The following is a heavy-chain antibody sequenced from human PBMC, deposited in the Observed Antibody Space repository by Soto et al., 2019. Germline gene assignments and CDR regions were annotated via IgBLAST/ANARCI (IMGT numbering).Heavy chain of an antibody. CDR3: ARVLNYGTGSYSPYGVDG. Sequence: QVQLVQSGAEVKKPGSSVKVSCKTSGVSFNNNGIGWVRQAPGHGLEWMGGVSPPFRTSNYARKFQGRISITADASTGTVDMELSSLTTEDTAQFYCARVLNYGTGSYSPYGVDGWRQGTTVNVSS. CDR1: GVSFNNNG. J-gene: IGHJ6*02. CDR2: VSPPFRTS. V-gene: IGHV1-69*01. D-gene: IGHD3-10*01.